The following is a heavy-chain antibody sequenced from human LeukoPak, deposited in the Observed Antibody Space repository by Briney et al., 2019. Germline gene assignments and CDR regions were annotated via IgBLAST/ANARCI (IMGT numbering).Heavy chain of an antibody. CDR3: AKYGFVNYYYGMDV. CDR1: GFTFSSYA. J-gene: IGHJ6*02. CDR2: ISGSGGST. D-gene: IGHD4-17*01. Sequence: GGSLRLSCAASGFTFSSYAMSWVRQAPGKGLEWVSAISGSGGSTYYADSVKGRFTISRDNSKNTLYLQMNSLRAEGTAVYYCAKYGFVNYYYGMDVWGQGTTVTVSS. V-gene: IGHV3-23*01.